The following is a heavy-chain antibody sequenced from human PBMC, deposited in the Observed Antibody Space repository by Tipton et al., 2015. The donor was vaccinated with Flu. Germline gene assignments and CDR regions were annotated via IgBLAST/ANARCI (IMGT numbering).Heavy chain of an antibody. Sequence: TLSLTCSVSGGSITSYYWSWIRQPPGKGLEWIAFIFHTGSTSYNPSLKSRVSISLDTSRTQFSLRLRSVTAADTAVYFCARRDFSNYVSDPKSWFDPWGQGILVTVSP. J-gene: IGHJ5*02. V-gene: IGHV4-59*08. CDR3: ARRDFSNYVSDPKSWFDP. D-gene: IGHD4-11*01. CDR1: GGSITSYY. CDR2: IFHTGST.